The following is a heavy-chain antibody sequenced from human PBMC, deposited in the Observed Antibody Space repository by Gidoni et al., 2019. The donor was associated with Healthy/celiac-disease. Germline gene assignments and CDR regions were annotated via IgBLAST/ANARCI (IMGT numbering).Heavy chain of an antibody. Sequence: EVQLVESGGGLVKPGGSLRLSCAASGFTFSSYSMTWVRQAPGKGLEWVSSISSSSSYIYYADSVKGRFTISRDNAKNSLYLQMNSLRAEDTAVYYCAHLYSSSWNGGYFDYWGQGTLVTVSS. V-gene: IGHV3-21*01. J-gene: IGHJ4*02. D-gene: IGHD6-13*01. CDR1: GFTFSSYS. CDR3: AHLYSSSWNGGYFDY. CDR2: ISSSSSYI.